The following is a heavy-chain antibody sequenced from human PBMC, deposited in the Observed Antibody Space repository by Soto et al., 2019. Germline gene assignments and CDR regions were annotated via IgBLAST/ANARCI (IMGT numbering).Heavy chain of an antibody. V-gene: IGHV1-69*02. CDR1: GGTFSSYT. CDR2: IIPILGIA. D-gene: IGHD3-3*01. Sequence: AASVKVSCKASGGTFSSYTISWVRQAPGQGLEWMGRIIPILGIANYAQKFQGRVTITADKSTSTAYMELSSLRSEDTAVYYCARATLTYYDFWSGYGPVDIWGQGTMVTVSS. J-gene: IGHJ3*02. CDR3: ARATLTYYDFWSGYGPVDI.